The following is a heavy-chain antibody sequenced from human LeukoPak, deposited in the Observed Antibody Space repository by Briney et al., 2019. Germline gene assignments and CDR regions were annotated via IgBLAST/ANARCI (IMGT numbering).Heavy chain of an antibody. Sequence: SETLSLTCAVYGGSFSGYYWSWIRQPPGKGLEWIGEINHSGSTNYNPSLKSRVTISVDTSKNQFSLKLSPVTAADTAVCYCARDIVVPAAIPPNYYYYYGMDVWGQGTTVTVSS. CDR2: INHSGST. CDR1: GGSFSGYY. D-gene: IGHD2-2*02. CDR3: ARDIVVPAAIPPNYYYYYGMDV. V-gene: IGHV4-34*01. J-gene: IGHJ6*02.